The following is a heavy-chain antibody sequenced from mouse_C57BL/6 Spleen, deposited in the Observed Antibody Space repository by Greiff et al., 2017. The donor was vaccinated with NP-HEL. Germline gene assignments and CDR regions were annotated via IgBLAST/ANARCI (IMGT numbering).Heavy chain of an antibody. CDR1: GYTFTSYW. CDR3: ASGFITTANYYAMDY. V-gene: IGHV1-64*01. J-gene: IGHJ4*01. D-gene: IGHD1-1*01. CDR2: IHPNSGST. Sequence: VQLQQPGAELVKPGASVKLSCTASGYTFTSYWMHWVKQRPGQGLEWIGMIHPNSGSTNYNEKFKSKATLTVDKSSSTAYMQLSSLTSEDSAVYYCASGFITTANYYAMDYWGQGTSVTVSS.